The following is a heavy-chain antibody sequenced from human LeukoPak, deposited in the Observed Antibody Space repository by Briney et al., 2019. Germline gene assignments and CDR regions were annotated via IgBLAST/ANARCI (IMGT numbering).Heavy chain of an antibody. V-gene: IGHV3-23*01. D-gene: IGHD2-15*01. CDR2: ISGSGGST. J-gene: IGHJ5*02. CDR1: GFTFSSYA. CDR3: AKGGYCSGGSCYVPQEWFDP. Sequence: GGSLRLSCAASGFTFSSYAMSWVRQAPGKGLEWVSAISGSGGSTYYADSVKGRFTISRDNSKNTLYLQMNSLRAEDTAVYYCAKGGYCSGGSCYVPQEWFDPWGQGTLVTVSS.